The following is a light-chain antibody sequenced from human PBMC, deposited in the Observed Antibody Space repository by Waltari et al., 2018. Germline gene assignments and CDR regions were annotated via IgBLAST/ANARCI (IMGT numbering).Light chain of an antibody. CDR2: DVS. V-gene: IGLV2-14*03. CDR1: SSDVGGYNH. CDR3: SSYSTSITPYV. J-gene: IGLJ1*01. Sequence: QSALTQPASVSGSPGKSITISCTGTSSDVGGYNHVSWYQQHPGKAPKLMFYDVSSRPSGVSKRFFGSKSCNTASLTISGLQAEDEAVYFCSSYSTSITPYVFGTGNRVTVL.